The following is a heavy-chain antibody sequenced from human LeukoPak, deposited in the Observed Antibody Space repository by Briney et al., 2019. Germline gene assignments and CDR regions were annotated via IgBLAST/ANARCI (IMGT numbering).Heavy chain of an antibody. CDR1: GGSISSYY. CDR3: ARAPGGLTGYNFDY. CDR2: IYYSGST. J-gene: IGHJ4*02. V-gene: IGHV4-59*01. Sequence: PSETLSLTCTVSGGSISSYYWSWIRQPPGKGLEWIGYIYYSGSTNYNPSLKSRVTISVDTSKNQFSLKLSSVTAADTAVYYCARAPGGLTGYNFDYWGQGTLVTVSS. D-gene: IGHD3-9*01.